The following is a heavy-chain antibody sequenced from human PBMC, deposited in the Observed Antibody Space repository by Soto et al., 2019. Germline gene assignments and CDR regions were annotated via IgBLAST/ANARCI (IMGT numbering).Heavy chain of an antibody. D-gene: IGHD2-15*01. CDR2: IDPSDSYT. CDR3: AGMPSSSWYGGEQYYSLDV. Sequence: PGESLKISCKDSAHKFTSYRICWVRQKPGKGLEWMGRIDPSDSYTNYSPSFQGHVTISVDKATSTAYLEWRSLKASDTVTYYCAGMPSSSWYGGEQYYSLDVWGPGTTVTVSS. CDR1: AHKFTSYR. V-gene: IGHV5-10-1*01. J-gene: IGHJ6*02.